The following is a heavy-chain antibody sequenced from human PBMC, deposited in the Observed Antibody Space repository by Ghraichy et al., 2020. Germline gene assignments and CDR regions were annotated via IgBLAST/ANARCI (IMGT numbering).Heavy chain of an antibody. CDR1: GFSFSTYS. V-gene: IGHV3-48*01. CDR3: ARDSGRSGGMDV. Sequence: GESLRLSCAASGFSFSTYSINWVRQAPGKGPEWVSYIGHNENIIGYAASVKGRFTISRDNAKNSLYLQMSSLRADDTAVYYCARDSGRSGGMDVWGQWTTVTVSS. CDR2: IGHNENII. J-gene: IGHJ6*02.